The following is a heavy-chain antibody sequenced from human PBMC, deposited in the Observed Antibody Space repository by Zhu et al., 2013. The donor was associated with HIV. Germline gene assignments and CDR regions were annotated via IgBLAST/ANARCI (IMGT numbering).Heavy chain of an antibody. CDR2: INHSGST. Sequence: VQLQQWGAGLLKPSETLSLTCAVYGGSFSGYYWSWIRQPPGKGLEWIGEINHSGSTNYNPSLKSRVTISVDTSKNQFSLKLSSVTAADTAVYYCAREPLFSNWFDPGAREPWSPSPQ. CDR1: GGSFSGYY. J-gene: IGHJ5*02. V-gene: IGHV4-34*01. CDR3: AREPLFSNWFDP.